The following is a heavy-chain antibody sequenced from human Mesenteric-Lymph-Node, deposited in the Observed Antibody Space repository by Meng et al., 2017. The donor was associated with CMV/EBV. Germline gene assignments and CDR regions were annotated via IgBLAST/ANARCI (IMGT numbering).Heavy chain of an antibody. CDR1: GGSFSGYY. CDR2: INHSGST. V-gene: IGHV4-34*01. Sequence: SETLSLTCAVYGGSFSGYYWSWIRQPPGKGLEWIGEINHSGSTNYNPSLKSRVTISVDTSKNQFSLKLSSVTAADTAVYYCARVRRDIVVVPRYYFDYWGQGTLVTVSS. D-gene: IGHD2-2*01. J-gene: IGHJ4*02. CDR3: ARVRRDIVVVPRYYFDY.